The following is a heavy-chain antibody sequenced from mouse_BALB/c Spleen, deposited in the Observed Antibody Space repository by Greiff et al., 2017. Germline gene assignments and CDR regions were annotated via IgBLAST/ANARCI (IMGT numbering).Heavy chain of an antibody. CDR3: ARGTYYGNYDFDY. Sequence: EVMLVESGGGLVKPGGSLKLSCAASGFTFSSYAMSWVRQTPEKRLEWVASISSGGSTYYPDSVKGRFTISRDNARNILYLQMSSLRSEDTAMYYCARGTYYGNYDFDYWGQGTTLTVSS. D-gene: IGHD2-10*01. CDR2: ISSGGST. V-gene: IGHV5-6-5*01. J-gene: IGHJ2*01. CDR1: GFTFSSYA.